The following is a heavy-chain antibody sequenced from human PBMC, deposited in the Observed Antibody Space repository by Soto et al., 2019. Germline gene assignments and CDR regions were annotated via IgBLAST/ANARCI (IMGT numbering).Heavy chain of an antibody. CDR1: GGSISSYY. CDR2: IYYSGST. CDR3: ARLRGGSP. V-gene: IGHV4-59*08. Sequence: PSETLSLTCTVSGGSISSYYWSWIRQPPGKGLEWIGYIYYSGSTNYNPSLKSRVTISVDTSKNQFSLKLSSVTAADTAVYYCARLRGGSPWGQGTLVTVSS. D-gene: IGHD1-26*01. J-gene: IGHJ5*02.